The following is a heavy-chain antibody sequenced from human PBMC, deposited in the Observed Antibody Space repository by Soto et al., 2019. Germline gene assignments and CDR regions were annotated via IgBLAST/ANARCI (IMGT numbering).Heavy chain of an antibody. V-gene: IGHV4-31*03. J-gene: IGHJ6*02. CDR3: ARETNRIYGMDV. CDR1: GGSISSGGYY. Sequence: SETLSLTCTASGGSISSGGYYWSWIRQHPGKGLEWIGYIYYSGRPYYNPSLKSRVTRSVDTSKKQFSLKLSSVTAADTAVYYCARETNRIYGMDVWGQGTTVTVSS. CDR2: IYYSGRP. D-gene: IGHD2-15*01.